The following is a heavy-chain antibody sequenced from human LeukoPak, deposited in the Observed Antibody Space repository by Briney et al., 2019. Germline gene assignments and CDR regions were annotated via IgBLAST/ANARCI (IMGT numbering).Heavy chain of an antibody. J-gene: IGHJ5*02. CDR1: GITFSSYT. Sequence: SVKVSCKASGITFSSYTISWVRQAPGQGLEWMGRIIPILGIANYAQKFQGRVTITADKSTSTAYMELSSLRSEDTAVYYCARVVPAATGWFDPWGQGTLVTVSS. CDR3: ARVVPAATGWFDP. V-gene: IGHV1-69*02. CDR2: IIPILGIA. D-gene: IGHD2-2*01.